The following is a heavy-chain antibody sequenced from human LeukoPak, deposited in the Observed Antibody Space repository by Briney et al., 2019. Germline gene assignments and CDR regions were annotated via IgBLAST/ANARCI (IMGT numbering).Heavy chain of an antibody. CDR3: GKNRLGQQYADAFEI. V-gene: IGHV3-30*02. CDR2: IRYDGSDK. Sequence: GGSLRLSCGAYGFAFSNCDMHWVRQAPCKGLEWVAFIRYDGSDKYYVDSVKGRFIISRDNSNNILYLQMNSLTADDTALYYCGKNRLGQQYADAFEIWGQGTMV. J-gene: IGHJ3*02. CDR1: GFAFSNCD. D-gene: IGHD6-13*01.